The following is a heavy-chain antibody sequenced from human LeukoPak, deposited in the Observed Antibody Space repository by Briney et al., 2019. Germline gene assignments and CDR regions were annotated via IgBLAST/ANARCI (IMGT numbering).Heavy chain of an antibody. CDR1: GFTFSSYI. Sequence: GSLILSCAASGFTFSSYIMNWVRQAPGKGLEWVSSISTSYTYYADSVRGRFTVSRDNAKNSLYLQMNTLRAEDTAVYYCAELGITMIGGVWGKGKTVTISS. CDR3: AELGITMIGGV. CDR2: ISTSYT. D-gene: IGHD3-10*02. J-gene: IGHJ6*04. V-gene: IGHV3-21*01.